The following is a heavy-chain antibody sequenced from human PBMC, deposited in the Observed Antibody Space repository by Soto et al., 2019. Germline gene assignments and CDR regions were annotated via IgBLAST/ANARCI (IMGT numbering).Heavy chain of an antibody. CDR3: ARVRVASGPLNYATDV. CDR2: VIPMFAMT. V-gene: IGHV1-69*01. D-gene: IGHD3-3*01. Sequence: QMQLVQSGAEVKKPGSSVKVSCEASGGTFSSHGLSWVRQAPGQGLEWMGGVIPMFAMTDIAQKFPGRVTITAEASPSTAYFGLSGLTPKDTAVYYCARVRVASGPLNYATDVWGQGTTVTVSS. J-gene: IGHJ6*02. CDR1: GGTFSSHG.